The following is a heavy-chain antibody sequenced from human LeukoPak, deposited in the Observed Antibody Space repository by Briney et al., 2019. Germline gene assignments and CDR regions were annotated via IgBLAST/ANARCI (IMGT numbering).Heavy chain of an antibody. Sequence: GASVKVSCKASGYTFTSYGISWVRQAPGQGLEWMGCISAYNGNTNYAQKLQGRVTMTTATSTSTAYMELRSLRSDDTAVYYCATAYHDILTGYSIDYWGQGTLVTVSA. CDR1: GYTFTSYG. D-gene: IGHD3-9*01. V-gene: IGHV1-18*01. CDR3: ATAYHDILTGYSIDY. J-gene: IGHJ4*02. CDR2: ISAYNGNT.